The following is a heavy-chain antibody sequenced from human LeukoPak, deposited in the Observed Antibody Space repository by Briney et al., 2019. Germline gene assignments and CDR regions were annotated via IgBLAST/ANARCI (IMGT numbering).Heavy chain of an antibody. CDR3: ARGRAVGLDTAMVPDY. CDR2: INHSGST. V-gene: IGHV4-34*01. J-gene: IGHJ4*02. Sequence: SETLSLTCAVYGGSFSGYYWSWIRQPPGKGLEWIGEINHSGSTNYNPSLKSRVTISVDTSKNRFSLKVSSVTAADTAVYYCARGRAVGLDTAMVPDYWGQGTLVTVSS. CDR1: GGSFSGYY. D-gene: IGHD5-18*01.